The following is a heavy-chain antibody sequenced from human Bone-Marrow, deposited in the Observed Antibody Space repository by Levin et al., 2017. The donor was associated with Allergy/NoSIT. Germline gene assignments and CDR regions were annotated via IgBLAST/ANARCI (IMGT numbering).Heavy chain of an antibody. J-gene: IGHJ4*02. CDR2: IIPIFGTA. CDR1: GGTFSSYA. V-gene: IGHV1-69*13. D-gene: IGHD3-22*01. Sequence: SVKVSCKASGGTFSSYAISWVRQAPGQGLEWMGGIIPIFGTANYAQKFQGRVTITADESTSTAYMELSSLRSEDTAVYYCARVAHDSSGYYPFDYWGQGTLVTVSS. CDR3: ARVAHDSSGYYPFDY.